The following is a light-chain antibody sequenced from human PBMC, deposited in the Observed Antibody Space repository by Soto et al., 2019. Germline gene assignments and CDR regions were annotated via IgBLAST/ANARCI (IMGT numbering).Light chain of an antibody. CDR3: CSYAGGSIFVL. CDR1: SNDVGSYNL. J-gene: IGLJ2*01. Sequence: QSVLTQPASVSGSPGQSVTISCSGTSNDVGSYNLVSWYQQHPGQAPKLLISEVTKRPSGVSNRFSGSKSGNTASLTISGLQAEDEADYYCCSYAGGSIFVLFGGGTKLTVL. CDR2: EVT. V-gene: IGLV2-23*02.